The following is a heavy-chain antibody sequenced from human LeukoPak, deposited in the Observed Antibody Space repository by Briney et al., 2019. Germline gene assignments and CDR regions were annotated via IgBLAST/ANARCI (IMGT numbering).Heavy chain of an antibody. CDR2: IYHTGTT. V-gene: IGHV4-39*01. Sequence: SETLSVTCNVPGGSISDTSYYWGWIRQPPGKGLEWIGSIYHTGTTYYSPSLKSRVTISVHTSKNQFSLELSSVTAADTAVYYCARQECNGGSCYSRAIWFDPWGQGTLVTVSS. J-gene: IGHJ5*02. CDR1: GGSISDTSYY. CDR3: ARQECNGGSCYSRAIWFDP. D-gene: IGHD2-15*01.